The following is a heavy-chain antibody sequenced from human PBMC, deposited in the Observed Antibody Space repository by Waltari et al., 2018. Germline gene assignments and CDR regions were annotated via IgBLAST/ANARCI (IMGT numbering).Heavy chain of an antibody. D-gene: IGHD2-21*02. CDR3: ARGAIGVVTAIGSFDI. V-gene: IGHV1-18*01. Sequence: QVQLVQSGAEVKKPGASVKVSCKASGYTFTRYGISWVRQAPGQGLEWMGWSRAYNGNTNYAQKLQGRVTMTTDTSTSTAYMELRSLRSDDTAVYYCARGAIGVVTAIGSFDIWGQGTMVTVSS. CDR1: GYTFTRYG. J-gene: IGHJ3*02. CDR2: SRAYNGNT.